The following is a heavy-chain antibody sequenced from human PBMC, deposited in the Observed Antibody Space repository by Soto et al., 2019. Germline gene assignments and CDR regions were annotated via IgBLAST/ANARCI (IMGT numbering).Heavy chain of an antibody. CDR2: IYYSGST. D-gene: IGHD6-6*01. Sequence: SETLSLTCTVSGGSISSYYWSWIRQPPGKGLEWTGYIYYSGSTNYNPSLKSRVTISVDTSKNQFSLKLSSVTAADTAVYYCARGDSSSVDYYYGMDVWGQGTTVTVSS. CDR1: GGSISSYY. CDR3: ARGDSSSVDYYYGMDV. V-gene: IGHV4-59*01. J-gene: IGHJ6*02.